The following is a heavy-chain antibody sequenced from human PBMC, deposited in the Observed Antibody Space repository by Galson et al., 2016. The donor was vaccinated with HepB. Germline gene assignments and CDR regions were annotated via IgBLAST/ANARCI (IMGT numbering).Heavy chain of an antibody. D-gene: IGHD2/OR15-2a*01. V-gene: IGHV4-31*03. CDR3: ARGDYFYNSRPFQDF. CDR1: GHTISNGGHY. CDR2: IYYSGST. Sequence: TLSLTCSVSGHTISNGGHYWNWIRHLPGKGLEWLGHIYYSGSTFYNPSVKGRLTISVDTSKNQFSLRLGSVTAADTAVYYCARGDYFYNSRPFQDFWGQGVQVAVSS. J-gene: IGHJ4*02.